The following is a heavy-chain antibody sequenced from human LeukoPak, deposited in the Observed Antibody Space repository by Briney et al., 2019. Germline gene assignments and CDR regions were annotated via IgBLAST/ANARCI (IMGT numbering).Heavy chain of an antibody. J-gene: IGHJ6*03. D-gene: IGHD2-2*01. CDR1: GGSISSSTYH. CDR3: ARGYCSSSTCSGVGYMDV. Sequence: SETLSLTCTVSGGSISSSTYHWGWIRQPPGKGLEWIGSIYYSGSTYYNPSLNSRVTISVDTSKKQFSLILTPVTDAASALYYCARGYCSSSTCSGVGYMDVWGKGTMVTVSS. V-gene: IGHV4-39*02. CDR2: IYYSGST.